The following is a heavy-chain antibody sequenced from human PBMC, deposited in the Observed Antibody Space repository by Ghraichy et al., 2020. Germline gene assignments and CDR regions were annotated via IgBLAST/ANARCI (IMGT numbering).Heavy chain of an antibody. Sequence: GWSLRLSCGASGFALSNYWMSWVRQAPGKGLEWVANIKQDGSEKYYVDSVKGRFTISRDNAKNSLYLQMNSLRAEDTAVYYCARVWDYYDSDGYYTHHFDYWGQGTLVTVSS. D-gene: IGHD3-22*01. CDR1: GFALSNYW. V-gene: IGHV3-7*01. J-gene: IGHJ4*02. CDR3: ARVWDYYDSDGYYTHHFDY. CDR2: IKQDGSEK.